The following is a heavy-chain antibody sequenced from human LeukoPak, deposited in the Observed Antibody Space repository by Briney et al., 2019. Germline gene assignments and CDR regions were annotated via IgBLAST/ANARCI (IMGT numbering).Heavy chain of an antibody. Sequence: ASVKVSCKVSGYTLTELSMHWVRQAPGKGLEWMGGFDPEDGETIYAQKFQGRVTMTEDTSTSTAYMELRSLRSDDTAVYYCAGDDSSGYYYWGQGTLVTVSS. CDR2: FDPEDGET. CDR1: GYTLTELS. J-gene: IGHJ4*02. D-gene: IGHD3-22*01. CDR3: AGDDSSGYYY. V-gene: IGHV1-24*01.